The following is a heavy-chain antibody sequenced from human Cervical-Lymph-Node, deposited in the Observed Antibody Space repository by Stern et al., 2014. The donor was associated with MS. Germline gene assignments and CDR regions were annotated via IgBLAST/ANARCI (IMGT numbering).Heavy chain of an antibody. V-gene: IGHV1-69*06. CDR1: GGTFSSYA. CDR2: IIPIFGTA. Sequence: QVQLLQPGAEVKKPGSSVKVSCKASGGTFSSYAISWVRQAPGQGLEWMGGIIPIFGTANYAQKFQGRVTITADKSTSTAYMERSSLRSEDTAVYYCARVEGYSSGWYYYYYGMDVWGQGTTVTVSS. CDR3: ARVEGYSSGWYYYYYGMDV. J-gene: IGHJ6*02. D-gene: IGHD6-19*01.